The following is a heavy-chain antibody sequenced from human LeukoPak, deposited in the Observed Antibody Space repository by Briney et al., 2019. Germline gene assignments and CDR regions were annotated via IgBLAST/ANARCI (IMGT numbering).Heavy chain of an antibody. D-gene: IGHD4-17*01. Sequence: GESLKISCKGSGYSFTSYWIGRVRQMSGKGLELMGVIYPGDSETRYSPSFQGQVTISADKSINTAFLQWSSLKASDTAMYYCARPSDYGAYYFDYLGQGTLVTVSS. CDR2: IYPGDSET. V-gene: IGHV5-51*01. CDR1: GYSFTSYW. CDR3: ARPSDYGAYYFDY. J-gene: IGHJ4*02.